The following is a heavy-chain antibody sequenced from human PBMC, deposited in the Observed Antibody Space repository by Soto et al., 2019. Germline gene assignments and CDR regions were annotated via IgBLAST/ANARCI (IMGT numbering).Heavy chain of an antibody. D-gene: IGHD1-20*01. CDR2: VGGGGTDT. CDR1: GFIFGDYA. V-gene: IGHV3-23*01. Sequence: QFFESGGDLVQPGGSLRVHCVASGFIFGDYAMSWVRQAPGKGLEWASSVGGGGTDTYYAASVKGRCTISRDNSKSKLYLQMNNLRAEDTAVYYCAKDAVPYNGKWDWFDTWGQGTLVIVSS. CDR3: AKDAVPYNGKWDWFDT. J-gene: IGHJ5*02.